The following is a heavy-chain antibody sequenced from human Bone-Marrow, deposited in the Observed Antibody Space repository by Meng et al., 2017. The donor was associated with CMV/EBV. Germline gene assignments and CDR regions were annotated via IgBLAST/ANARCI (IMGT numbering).Heavy chain of an antibody. D-gene: IGHD2-21*01. J-gene: IGHJ4*02. CDR1: GGSISSSSYY. CDR2: IYYSGNT. V-gene: IGHV4-39*07. Sequence: SETLSLTCTVSGGSISSSSYYWGWIRQPPGKGLQWIGNIYYSGNTYYNPSLKSRVTILVDTSTNQFSPRLGSVTAADTAVYYCARDPIDVPGRYFDSWGQGTLVTVSS. CDR3: ARDPIDVPGRYFDS.